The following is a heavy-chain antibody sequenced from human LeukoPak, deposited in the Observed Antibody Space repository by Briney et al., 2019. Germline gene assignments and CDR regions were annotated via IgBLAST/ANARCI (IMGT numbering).Heavy chain of an antibody. CDR2: IYPGDSDT. J-gene: IGHJ4*02. D-gene: IGHD2-15*01. CDR3: ARRVVVAVTSLYYFDY. Sequence: GESLKISCKGSGYSFTSYWIGWVRQMPGKGLEWMGIIYPGDSDTRYSPSFQGQVTISADKSISTAYLQWSSLKASDTAMYYCARRVVVAVTSLYYFDYWGQGTLVTVSS. V-gene: IGHV5-51*01. CDR1: GYSFTSYW.